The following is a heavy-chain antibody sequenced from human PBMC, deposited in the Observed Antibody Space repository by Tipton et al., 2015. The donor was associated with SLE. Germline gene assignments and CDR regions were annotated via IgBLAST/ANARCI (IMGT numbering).Heavy chain of an antibody. CDR3: ARWRIFGVVIPDY. V-gene: IGHV4-39*07. Sequence: TLSLTCTVSGGSISSSSYYWGWIRQPPGKGLEWIGEINHSGSTNYNPSLKSRVTISVDTSKNQFSLKLSSVTAADTAVYYCARWRIFGVVIPDYWGQGTLVTVSS. J-gene: IGHJ4*02. CDR1: GGSISSSSYY. D-gene: IGHD3-3*01. CDR2: INHSGST.